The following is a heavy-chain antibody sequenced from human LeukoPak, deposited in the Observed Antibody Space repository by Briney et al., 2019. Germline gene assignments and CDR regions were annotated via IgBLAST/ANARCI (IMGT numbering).Heavy chain of an antibody. CDR3: ARGDDILTGYSFDY. D-gene: IGHD3-9*01. Sequence: ASVKVSCKASGYTFTSYDINWVRQATGQGLEWMGWINPNSGNTGYARKFQGKVTMTRNTSISTAYMELSSLRSEDTAVYYCARGDDILTGYSFDYWGQGTLVTVSS. V-gene: IGHV1-8*01. J-gene: IGHJ4*02. CDR1: GYTFTSYD. CDR2: INPNSGNT.